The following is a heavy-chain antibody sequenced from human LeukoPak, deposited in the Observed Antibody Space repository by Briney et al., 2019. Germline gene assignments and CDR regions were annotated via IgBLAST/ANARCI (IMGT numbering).Heavy chain of an antibody. CDR2: IRYDGSNK. CDR1: GFTFSSYG. V-gene: IGHV3-30*02. J-gene: IGHJ4*02. Sequence: GGSLRLSCAASGFTFSSYGMHWVRQAPGKGLEWVAFIRYDGSNKYYADSVKGRFTISRDNSKNTLYLQMNSLRAEDTAVYYCARGYSSGWVSLDYWGQGTTVTVSS. CDR3: ARGYSSGWVSLDY. D-gene: IGHD6-19*01.